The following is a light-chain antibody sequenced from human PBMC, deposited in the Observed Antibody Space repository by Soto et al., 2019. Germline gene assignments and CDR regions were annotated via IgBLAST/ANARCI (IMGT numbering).Light chain of an antibody. Sequence: EIVMTQSPAFLSVSPGERVILSCRASQSVFSNLAWYQQKPGQAPRLLIYSASARVTGIPARFSGSGSGTEFTLTISSLQSEDFAVYYCQQYGSSPWTFGQGTKVEIK. CDR3: QQYGSSPWT. CDR2: SAS. J-gene: IGKJ1*01. CDR1: QSVFSN. V-gene: IGKV3-15*01.